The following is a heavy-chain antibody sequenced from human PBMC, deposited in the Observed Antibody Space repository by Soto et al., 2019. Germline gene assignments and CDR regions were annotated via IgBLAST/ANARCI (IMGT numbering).Heavy chain of an antibody. D-gene: IGHD3-22*01. CDR2: IYYSGST. CDR1: GGSISSYY. CDR3: ARYYYDSSGYRYFDY. V-gene: IGHV4-59*01. Sequence: SETLSLTCTVSGGSISSYYWSWIRQPPGKGLEWIGYIYYSGSTNYNPSLKSRVTISVDTSKNQFSLKLSSVTAADTAVYYCARYYYDSSGYRYFDYWGQGTLVTVSS. J-gene: IGHJ4*02.